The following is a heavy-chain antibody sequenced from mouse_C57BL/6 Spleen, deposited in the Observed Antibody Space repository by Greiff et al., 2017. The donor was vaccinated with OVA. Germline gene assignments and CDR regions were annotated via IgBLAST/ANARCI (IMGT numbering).Heavy chain of an antibody. CDR3: AREGWDGYYYAMDY. V-gene: IGHV3-6*01. CDR2: ISYDGSN. CDR1: GYSITSGYY. J-gene: IGHJ4*01. Sequence: ESGPGLVKPSQSLSLTCSVTGYSITSGYYWNWIRQFPGNKLEWMGYISYDGSNNYNPSLKNRISITRDTSKNQFFLKLNSVTTEDTATYYCAREGWDGYYYAMDYWGQGTSVTVSS. D-gene: IGHD4-1*01.